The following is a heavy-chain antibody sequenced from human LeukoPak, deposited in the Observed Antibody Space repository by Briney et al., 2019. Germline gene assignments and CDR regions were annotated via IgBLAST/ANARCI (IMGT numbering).Heavy chain of an antibody. Sequence: ASVKVSCKVSGYTLTEVPMHWVRQAPGKGLEWMGGFDPEDGETFYAQKFQGRVTMTEDTSTDTAYMELSSLRSEDTAVYYCATRNPHYGDYYIDYWGPGTLVTVSS. CDR2: FDPEDGET. D-gene: IGHD4-17*01. CDR3: ATRNPHYGDYYIDY. V-gene: IGHV1-24*01. J-gene: IGHJ4*02. CDR1: GYTLTEVP.